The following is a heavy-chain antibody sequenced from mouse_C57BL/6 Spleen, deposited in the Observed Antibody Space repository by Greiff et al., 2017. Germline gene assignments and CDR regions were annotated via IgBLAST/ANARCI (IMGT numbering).Heavy chain of an antibody. J-gene: IGHJ2*01. CDR1: GFTFSSYG. D-gene: IGHD2-1*01. CDR2: ISSGGSYT. Sequence: EVMLVESGGDLVKPGGSLKLSCAASGFTFSSYGMSWVRQTPDKRLEWVATISSGGSYTYYPDSVKGRFTISRDNAKNTLYLQMSSLKSEDTAMYYCARHDGNLPHFDYWGQGTTLTVSS. V-gene: IGHV5-6*01. CDR3: ARHDGNLPHFDY.